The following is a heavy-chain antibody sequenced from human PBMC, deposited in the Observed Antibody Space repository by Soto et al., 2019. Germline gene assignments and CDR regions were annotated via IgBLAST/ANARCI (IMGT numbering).Heavy chain of an antibody. D-gene: IGHD6-19*01. CDR1: GGSFSGYY. J-gene: IGHJ3*02. CDR3: ARGREAVAVRVAFDI. V-gene: IGHV4-34*01. Sequence: QVQLQQWGAGLLKPSETLSLTCAVYGGSFSGYYWSWIRQPPGKGLEWIGEINHSGSTNYNPSLKSRVTISVDTSKNQFSLKLSSVTAADTAVYYYARGREAVAVRVAFDIWGQGTMVTVSS. CDR2: INHSGST.